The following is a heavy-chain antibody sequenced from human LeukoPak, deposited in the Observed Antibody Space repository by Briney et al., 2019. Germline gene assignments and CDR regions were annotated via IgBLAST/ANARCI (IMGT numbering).Heavy chain of an antibody. CDR2: ISWNSGSI. J-gene: IGHJ6*02. CDR1: GFTFDDYA. D-gene: IGHD3-10*01. CDR3: AKGITMVRGVINYYYGMDV. V-gene: IGHV3-9*01. Sequence: PGRSLGLSCAASGFTFDDYAMHWVRQAPGKGLEWVSGISWNSGSIGYADSVKGRFTISRDNAKNSLYLQMNSLRAEDTALYYCAKGITMVRGVINYYYGMDVWGQGTTVTVSS.